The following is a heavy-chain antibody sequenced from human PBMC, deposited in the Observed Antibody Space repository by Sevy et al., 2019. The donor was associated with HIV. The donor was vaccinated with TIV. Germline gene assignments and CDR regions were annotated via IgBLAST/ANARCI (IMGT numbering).Heavy chain of an antibody. CDR2: ISSSGSTI. CDR3: AREPPHYYDSPDAFDI. J-gene: IGHJ3*02. V-gene: IGHV3-11*04. Sequence: GGSLRLSCAASGFTFSDYYMSWIRQAPGKGLEWVSYISSSGSTIYYAHSVKGRFTISRDNAKNSLYLQMNSLRAEDTAVYYCAREPPHYYDSPDAFDIWGQGTMVTVSS. D-gene: IGHD3-22*01. CDR1: GFTFSDYY.